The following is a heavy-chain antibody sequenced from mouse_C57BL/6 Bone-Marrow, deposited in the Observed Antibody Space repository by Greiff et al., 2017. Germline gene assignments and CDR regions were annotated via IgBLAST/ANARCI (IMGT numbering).Heavy chain of an antibody. Sequence: EVQLVESGGGLVKPGGSLKLSCAASGFTFSSYSMSWVRQTPEKRLEWVATISDGGSYTYYPANVKGRFTISSDNAKNNLYLQMSHLKSEDTAMYYCASLGFDYWGQGTTLTVSS. D-gene: IGHD4-1*01. CDR1: GFTFSSYS. V-gene: IGHV5-4*01. CDR2: ISDGGSYT. CDR3: ASLGFDY. J-gene: IGHJ2*01.